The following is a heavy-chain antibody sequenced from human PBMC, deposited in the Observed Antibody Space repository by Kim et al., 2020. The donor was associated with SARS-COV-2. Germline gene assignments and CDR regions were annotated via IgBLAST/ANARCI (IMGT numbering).Heavy chain of an antibody. Sequence: GGSLRLSCVASGFMFSDYWKRWVRHSPGKGLEWVADLDQAGTEKHYMESVKGRFTISRDNAMHSLFLQMNSLRAEDAALYYCARGGSYSFEYWSQGTLVTVSS. CDR1: GFMFSDYW. J-gene: IGHJ4*02. CDR3: ARGGSYSFEY. CDR2: LDQAGTEK. V-gene: IGHV3-7*01. D-gene: IGHD6-13*01.